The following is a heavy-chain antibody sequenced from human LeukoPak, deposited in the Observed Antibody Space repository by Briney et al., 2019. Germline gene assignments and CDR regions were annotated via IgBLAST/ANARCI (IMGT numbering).Heavy chain of an antibody. CDR3: ARVASHMDV. J-gene: IGHJ6*03. CDR1: GFTFSSYE. D-gene: IGHD3-3*02. V-gene: IGHV3-48*03. Sequence: GGSLRLSCAASGFTFSSYEMNWVRQAPGKGLEWVSYISSSGSTIYYADSVKGRFTISRDNAKNSLYLQMNSLRAEDTAVYYCARVASHMDVWGKGTTVTVSS. CDR2: ISSSGSTI.